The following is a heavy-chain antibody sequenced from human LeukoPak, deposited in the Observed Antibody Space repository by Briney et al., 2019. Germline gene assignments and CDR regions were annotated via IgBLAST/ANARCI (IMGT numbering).Heavy chain of an antibody. V-gene: IGHV5-51*01. D-gene: IGHD5/OR15-5a*01. J-gene: IGHJ3*02. CDR2: IYPGDSDA. CDR1: GYSFTSYW. Sequence: GESLKFSCKGSGYSFTSYWIGWVRQMPGKGLEWIGIIYPGDSDARDSPSFQGQVTISADKSISTAYLQWSSLQASDTAMYYCARQVRGGYSVDAFDIWGQGTMVTVSS. CDR3: ARQVRGGYSVDAFDI.